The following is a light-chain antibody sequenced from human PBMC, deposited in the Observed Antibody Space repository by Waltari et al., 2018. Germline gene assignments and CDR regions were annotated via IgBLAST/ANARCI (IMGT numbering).Light chain of an antibody. J-gene: IGLJ3*02. V-gene: IGLV2-14*03. CDR1: TNDLGGYNY. CDR3: CSFTRSSTWV. Sequence: QSALTQPAPVSGSPGQSIIISCTGTTNDLGGYNYVSWYQQHPGKAPKLMIYDVNSRPSGVSSRFSGSKSGNTASLIISGLQAEDEADYYCCSFTRSSTWVFGGGTKVTVL. CDR2: DVN.